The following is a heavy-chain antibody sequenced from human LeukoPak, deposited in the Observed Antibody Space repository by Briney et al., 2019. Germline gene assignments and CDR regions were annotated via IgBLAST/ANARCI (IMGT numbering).Heavy chain of an antibody. Sequence: GGSLRLSCEASGFTFSDYYMSWIRQAPGKGLEWVSYISSSGSTIYYADSVKGRFTISRDNAKNSLYLQMNSLRAEDTAVYYCASGAARLASSIWFDPWGQGTLVTVSS. D-gene: IGHD6-6*01. V-gene: IGHV3-11*01. CDR1: GFTFSDYY. CDR3: ASGAARLASSIWFDP. J-gene: IGHJ5*02. CDR2: ISSSGSTI.